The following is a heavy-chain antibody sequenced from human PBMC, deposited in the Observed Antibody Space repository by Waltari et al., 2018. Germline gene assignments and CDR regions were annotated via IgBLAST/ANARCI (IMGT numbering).Heavy chain of an antibody. CDR3: ARMAGITIFGVAYNWFDP. CDR2: IYYSGST. V-gene: IGHV4-59*08. J-gene: IGHJ5*02. Sequence: QVQLQESGPGLVKPSETLSLTCTVSGGSISSYYWSWIRQPPGKGLGWIGYIYYSGSTNYNPPLKRRVTISVDTSKNQFSLKLSSVTAADTAVYYCARMAGITIFGVAYNWFDPWGQGTLVTVSS. D-gene: IGHD3-3*01. CDR1: GGSISSYY.